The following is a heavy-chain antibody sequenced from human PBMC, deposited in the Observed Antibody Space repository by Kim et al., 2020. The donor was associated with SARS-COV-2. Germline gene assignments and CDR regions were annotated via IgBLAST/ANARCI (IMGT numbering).Heavy chain of an antibody. CDR1: GYILTSYA. Sequence: SVKVSCKASGYILTSYAMNWVRKAPGQGLEWMGWINTNTGNPTYAHGFTGRFVFSLDTSVSTAYLQISSLKAEDTAVYYCPRSPYYYDSSGHAPIYYWG. J-gene: IGHJ4*01. D-gene: IGHD3-22*01. CDR3: PRSPYYYDSSGHAPIYY. V-gene: IGHV7-4-1*02. CDR2: INTNTGNP.